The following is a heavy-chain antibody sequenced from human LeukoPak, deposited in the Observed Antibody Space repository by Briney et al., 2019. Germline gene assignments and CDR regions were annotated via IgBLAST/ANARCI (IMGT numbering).Heavy chain of an antibody. V-gene: IGHV3-73*01. D-gene: IGHD2-15*01. CDR2: IRSKPSSYTT. Sequence: GGSLRLSCAASGFDFSGFYMHWVRQASGRGLEWVGLIRSKPSSYTTVYAASVKGRFTVSRDDSKNTAYLQMNSLKAEDTAVYYCIRQECSGGSCSYVDYWGQGTLVTVSS. CDR3: IRQECSGGSCSYVDY. J-gene: IGHJ4*02. CDR1: GFDFSGFY.